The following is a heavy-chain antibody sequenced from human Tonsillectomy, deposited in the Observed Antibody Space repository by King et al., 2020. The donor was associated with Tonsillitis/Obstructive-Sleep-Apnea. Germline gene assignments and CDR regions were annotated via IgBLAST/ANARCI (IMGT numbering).Heavy chain of an antibody. D-gene: IGHD6-19*01. CDR2: IFWDADK. V-gene: IGHV2-5*02. Sequence: ITLKESGPTLVKPTQTLTLTCTFSGFSLSTSGMGVVWIRQPPGKAMEWLAHIFWDADKRYSPSLKSRRTITKDTSNNQVVLTMTNMDPVDTATYYCAHSGFWGSWYSSGYFDYWGQGTLVTVSS. CDR3: AHSGFWGSWYSSGYFDY. J-gene: IGHJ4*02. CDR1: GFSLSTSGMG.